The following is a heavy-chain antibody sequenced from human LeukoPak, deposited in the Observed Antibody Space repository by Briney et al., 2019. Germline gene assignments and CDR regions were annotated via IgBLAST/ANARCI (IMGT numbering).Heavy chain of an antibody. CDR2: ISTYNGNT. Sequence: RASVKVSCKASGYTFTTYGISWVRQAPGQGLEWMGWISTYNGNTEYAQNLQGTVTMTTDTSTSTAYMELRSLRSDDTAVYYCARGTYYDYWGQGTLVTVSS. D-gene: IGHD1-26*01. CDR1: GYTFTTYG. CDR3: ARGTYYDY. J-gene: IGHJ4*02. V-gene: IGHV1-18*01.